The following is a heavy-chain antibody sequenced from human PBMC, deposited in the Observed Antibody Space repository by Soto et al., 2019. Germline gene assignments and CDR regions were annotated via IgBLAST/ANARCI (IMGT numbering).Heavy chain of an antibody. Sequence: SVKVSCKASGGTFSSYAISWVRQAPGQGLEWMGGIIPIFGTANYAQKFQGRVTITADESTSTAYMELSSLRSEDTAVYYCARDPDSRGLRQNWFAPWGQGTLVTVSS. CDR2: IIPIFGTA. D-gene: IGHD3-22*01. J-gene: IGHJ5*02. V-gene: IGHV1-69*13. CDR3: ARDPDSRGLRQNWFAP. CDR1: GGTFSSYA.